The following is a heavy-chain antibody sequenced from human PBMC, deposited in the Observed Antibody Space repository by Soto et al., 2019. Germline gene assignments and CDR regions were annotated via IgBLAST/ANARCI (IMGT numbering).Heavy chain of an antibody. J-gene: IGHJ6*03. CDR3: ARYRDGSGRDESYYYYMDV. Sequence: SETLSLTCAVSSASISSINWWSWVRQPPGKGLEWIGEIYHSGSTNYNPSLKSRVTISVDKSKNQFSLKLSSVTAADTAVYFCARYRDGSGRDESYYYYMDVWGKGTTVTVSS. D-gene: IGHD3-10*01. CDR2: IYHSGST. CDR1: SASISSINW. V-gene: IGHV4-4*02.